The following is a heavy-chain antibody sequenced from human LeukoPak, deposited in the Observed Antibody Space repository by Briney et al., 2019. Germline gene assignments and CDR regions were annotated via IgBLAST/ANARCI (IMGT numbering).Heavy chain of an antibody. CDR1: GFTFSSYW. Sequence: GGSLRLSCTASGFTFSSYWMNWVRQAPGKGLEWVANIKEDGSEQYYVDSVKGRFTISRDNAKNSLHPQMNSLRAEDTAVYFCARDRRGEKSQYNCFDPWGQGTLVTVSS. D-gene: IGHD3-10*01. J-gene: IGHJ5*02. V-gene: IGHV3-7*01. CDR2: IKEDGSEQ. CDR3: ARDRRGEKSQYNCFDP.